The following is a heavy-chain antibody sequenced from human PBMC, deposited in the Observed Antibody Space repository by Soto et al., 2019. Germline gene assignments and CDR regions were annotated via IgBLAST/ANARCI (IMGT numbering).Heavy chain of an antibody. Sequence: GGSLRLSCAASGFTFSSYAMSWVRQAPGKGLEWVSAISGSGGSTYYSDSVKGRFTISRDNSKNTLYLQMNSLRAVDPAVYYCAKGVGISVWLVPWVQGTLVTVSS. D-gene: IGHD1-26*01. CDR1: GFTFSSYA. V-gene: IGHV3-23*01. CDR3: AKGVGISVWLVP. J-gene: IGHJ5*02. CDR2: ISGSGGST.